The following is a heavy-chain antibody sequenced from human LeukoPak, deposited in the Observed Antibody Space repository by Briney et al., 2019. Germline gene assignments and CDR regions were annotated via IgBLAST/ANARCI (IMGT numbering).Heavy chain of an antibody. D-gene: IGHD3-22*01. CDR3: ARTDYYDSSGYYGAAGAFDI. CDR2: IYYSGST. Sequence: SETLSLTCTVSGGSVSSHYWSWIRQPPGKGLEWSGYIYYSGSTNYNPSLQSRVTISVDTSKNQFSLKLSSVTAADTAVYYCARTDYYDSSGYYGAAGAFDIWGQGTMVTVPS. V-gene: IGHV4-59*02. J-gene: IGHJ3*02. CDR1: GGSVSSHY.